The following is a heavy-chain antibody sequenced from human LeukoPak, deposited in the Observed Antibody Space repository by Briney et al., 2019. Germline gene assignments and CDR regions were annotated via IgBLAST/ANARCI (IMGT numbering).Heavy chain of an antibody. CDR2: ITGHGRST. Sequence: GGSLRLSCAASGFIFDDFSMFWVRQVPGKGLEWVSSITGHGRSTAYADSVRGRFTISRDNATYSLYLQMNSLRPEDTAFYYCTKATTRRVPAATIDSWGQGTLVTVSS. D-gene: IGHD6-13*01. CDR1: GFIFDDFS. CDR3: TKATTRRVPAATIDS. J-gene: IGHJ4*02. V-gene: IGHV3-9*01.